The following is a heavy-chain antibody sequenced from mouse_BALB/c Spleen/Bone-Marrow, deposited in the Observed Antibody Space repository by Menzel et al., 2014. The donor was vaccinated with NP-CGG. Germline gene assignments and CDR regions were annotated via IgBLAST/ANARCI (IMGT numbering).Heavy chain of an antibody. CDR2: IDPANGNT. Sequence: VQLPQPGAELVKTGASVTLSCTASGFKINDTYMHWVKQRLEQGLEWIGRIDPANGNTKYEPNFQGKATLTADQSSSTDYLQLSSPTSEDAAVYYWARCDDRYDYWCQGTTLTVSS. CDR1: GFKINDTY. V-gene: IGHV14-3*02. D-gene: IGHD2-14*01. CDR3: ARCDDRYDY. J-gene: IGHJ2*01.